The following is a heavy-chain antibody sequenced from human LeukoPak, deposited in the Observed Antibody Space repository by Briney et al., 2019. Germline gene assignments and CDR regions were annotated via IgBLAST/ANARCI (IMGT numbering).Heavy chain of an antibody. CDR3: ARDHPLAVAGIGYFDY. J-gene: IGHJ4*02. D-gene: IGHD6-19*01. Sequence: SVKVSCKASGGTFSSYAISWVRQAPGQGLEWMGRIIPIFGTANYAQKFQGRVTITTDESTSTAYMEMSSLRSEDTAVYYCARDHPLAVAGIGYFDYWGQGTLVTVSS. CDR2: IIPIFGTA. CDR1: GGTFSSYA. V-gene: IGHV1-69*05.